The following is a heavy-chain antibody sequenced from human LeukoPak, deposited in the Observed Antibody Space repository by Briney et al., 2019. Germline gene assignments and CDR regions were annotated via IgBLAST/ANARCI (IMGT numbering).Heavy chain of an antibody. CDR2: ISSSSSYI. Sequence: GGSLRLSCAAPGFTFSSYSMNWVRQAPGKGLEWVSSISSSSSYIYYADSVKGRFTISRDNAKNSLYLQMNSLRAEDTAVYYCAREGTIFGVVRRTYYYMDVWGKGTTVTVSS. J-gene: IGHJ6*03. CDR3: AREGTIFGVVRRTYYYMDV. CDR1: GFTFSSYS. D-gene: IGHD3-3*01. V-gene: IGHV3-21*01.